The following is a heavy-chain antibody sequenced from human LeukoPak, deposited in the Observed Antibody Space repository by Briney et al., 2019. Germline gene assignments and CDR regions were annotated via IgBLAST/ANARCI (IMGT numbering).Heavy chain of an antibody. CDR1: GGSISSYY. J-gene: IGHJ5*02. D-gene: IGHD1-26*01. CDR3: ARDRTTWENHNWFDP. CDR2: IYYSGST. V-gene: IGHV4-59*01. Sequence: SETLSLTCTVSGGSISSYYWSWIRQPPGKGLEWIGNIYYSGSTNYNPSLKSRVTISVDTSKNQFSLKLSSVTAADTAVYYCARDRTTWENHNWFDPWGQGTLVTVSS.